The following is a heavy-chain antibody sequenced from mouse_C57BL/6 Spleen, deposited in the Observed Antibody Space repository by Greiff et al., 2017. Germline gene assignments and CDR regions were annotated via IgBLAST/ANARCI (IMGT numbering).Heavy chain of an antibody. D-gene: IGHD2-5*01. CDR3: ARSYYSNYYAMDY. Sequence: VQLQQPGAELVRPGSSVKLSCKASGYTFTSYWMHWVKQRPIQGLEWIGNIYPSDSETHYNQKFKDKATLTVDKSSSTAYMQLSSLTSEDSAVYYCARSYYSNYYAMDYWGQGTSVTVSS. J-gene: IGHJ4*01. CDR2: IYPSDSET. CDR1: GYTFTSYW. V-gene: IGHV1-52*01.